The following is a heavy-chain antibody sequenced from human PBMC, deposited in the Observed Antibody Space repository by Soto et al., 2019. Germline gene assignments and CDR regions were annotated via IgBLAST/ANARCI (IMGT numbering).Heavy chain of an antibody. V-gene: IGHV3-23*01. CDR1: GFDFGNYD. J-gene: IGHJ3*01. D-gene: IGHD5-18*01. CDR3: AKEDGSWANGYFVL. CDR2: ISGSDGSA. Sequence: EGQLLESGGGWVQPGGSLRLSCAASGFDFGNYDMSWVRQAPGKGLEWVAGISGSDGSAYYADSVKGRFTISRDNSKDTVYVQMNSLRSEDTAIYYCAKEDGSWANGYFVLWGQGTLVTVSS.